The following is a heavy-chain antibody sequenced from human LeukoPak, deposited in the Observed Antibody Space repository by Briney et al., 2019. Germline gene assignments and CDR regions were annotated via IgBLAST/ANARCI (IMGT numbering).Heavy chain of an antibody. V-gene: IGHV4-59*01. CDR1: GGSISSYY. J-gene: IGHJ6*03. Sequence: SETLSLTCTVSGGSISSYYWSWIRQPPGKGLEWIGYIYYSGSTNYNPSLKSRVTISVDTSKNQFSLKLSSVTAADTAVYYCAKYSSGYDHTIVGPYYYYYYMDVWGKGTTVTISS. D-gene: IGHD5-12*01. CDR2: IYYSGST. CDR3: AKYSSGYDHTIVGPYYYYYYMDV.